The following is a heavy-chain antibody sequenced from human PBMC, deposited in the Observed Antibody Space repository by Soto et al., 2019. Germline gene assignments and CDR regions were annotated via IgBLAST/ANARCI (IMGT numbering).Heavy chain of an antibody. D-gene: IGHD2-2*01. CDR1: GGSISSGGYY. CDR2: IYYSGST. CDR3: ARATLVLVPAAMVSHWFDP. Sequence: SEILSLTCTVSGGSISSGGYYWNWIRQHPGKGLEWIGYIYYSGSTYYNPSLKSRVTISVDTSKNQFSLKLSSVTAADTAVYYCARATLVLVPAAMVSHWFDPWGQGTLVPVSS. V-gene: IGHV4-30-4*08. J-gene: IGHJ5*02.